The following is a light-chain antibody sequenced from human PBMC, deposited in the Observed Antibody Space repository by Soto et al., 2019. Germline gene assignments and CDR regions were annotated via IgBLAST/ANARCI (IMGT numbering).Light chain of an antibody. CDR2: DVT. CDR1: SSDVGGYNY. V-gene: IGLV2-14*03. J-gene: IGLJ1*01. Sequence: QSTLTQPASVSGSPGQSITISCTGTSSDVGGYNYVSWYQHHPGKAPVLMIYDVTNRPSGVSDRFSGSKSGNTASLTISGLQAEDEADYFCSSLASTWTDVFGTGTKLTVL. CDR3: SSLASTWTDV.